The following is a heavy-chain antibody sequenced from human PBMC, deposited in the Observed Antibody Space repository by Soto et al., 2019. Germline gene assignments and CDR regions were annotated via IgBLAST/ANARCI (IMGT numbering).Heavy chain of an antibody. CDR1: GFTFSSYG. Sequence: GGSLRLSCAASGFTFSSYGMHWVRQAPGKGLEWVAVIWYDGSNKYYADSVKGRFTISRDNSKNTLYLQMNSLRAEDTAVYYCARDGARWGSSWYYFDYWGQGTLVTVS. V-gene: IGHV3-33*01. CDR2: IWYDGSNK. J-gene: IGHJ4*02. D-gene: IGHD6-13*01. CDR3: ARDGARWGSSWYYFDY.